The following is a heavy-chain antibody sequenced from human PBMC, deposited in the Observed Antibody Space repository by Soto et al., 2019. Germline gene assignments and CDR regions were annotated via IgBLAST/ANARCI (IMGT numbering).Heavy chain of an antibody. J-gene: IGHJ5*02. CDR3: ARDHDYVWGSYRPQGFDH. Sequence: XGSLRLSCAASGFTFSDYYMSWIRQAPGKGLDWVSYISSSSSYTNYADSVKGRFTISRDNAKNSLYLQMNSLRAEDTAVYYCARDHDYVWGSYRPQGFDHWGQGTLVTVSS. V-gene: IGHV3-11*06. CDR1: GFTFSDYY. D-gene: IGHD3-16*02. CDR2: ISSSSSYT.